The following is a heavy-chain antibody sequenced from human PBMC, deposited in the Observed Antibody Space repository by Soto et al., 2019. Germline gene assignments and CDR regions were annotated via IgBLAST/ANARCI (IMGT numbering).Heavy chain of an antibody. Sequence: QVQLVQSGAEVKKPGASVKVSCKASGYTFTSYGISWVRQAPGQGLEWMGWISAYNGNTNYAQKLQGRVSMTTATSTSTAYMELSSLRSDDTAVYYCAREPPGSSGWYGRYFHHWGQGTLVTVSS. CDR3: AREPPGSSGWYGRYFHH. J-gene: IGHJ1*01. V-gene: IGHV1-18*01. CDR2: ISAYNGNT. CDR1: GYTFTSYG. D-gene: IGHD6-19*01.